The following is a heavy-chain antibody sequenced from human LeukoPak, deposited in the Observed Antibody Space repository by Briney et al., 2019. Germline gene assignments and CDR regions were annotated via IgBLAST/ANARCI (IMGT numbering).Heavy chain of an antibody. CDR1: GFTLSSYA. CDR2: ISGSGGST. J-gene: IGHJ6*02. Sequence: TGGSLRLSCAASGFTLSSYAMNCVREAPGKGLEWVSGISGSGGSTYYADSVNGRFTISRDNSMNTLYVQMNSLRAEDTAIYYCAKGGRLRYFDDRIGYYGMDVWGQGTTVTVSS. CDR3: AKGGRLRYFDDRIGYYGMDV. D-gene: IGHD3-9*01. V-gene: IGHV3-23*01.